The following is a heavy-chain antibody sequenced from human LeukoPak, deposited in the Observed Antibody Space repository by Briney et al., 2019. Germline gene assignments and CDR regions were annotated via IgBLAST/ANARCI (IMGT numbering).Heavy chain of an antibody. D-gene: IGHD4-23*01. CDR2: IYHSGST. V-gene: IGHV4-4*02. Sequence: PSETLSLTCTVSGGSISSRNWWSWVRQPPGKGLEWIGEIYHSGSTNYNPSLKSRVTMSVDKSNNQFSLKVSSVTAADTAVYYCARNGGNSDFDYWGQGTLVTVSS. CDR3: ARNGGNSDFDY. J-gene: IGHJ4*02. CDR1: GGSISSRNW.